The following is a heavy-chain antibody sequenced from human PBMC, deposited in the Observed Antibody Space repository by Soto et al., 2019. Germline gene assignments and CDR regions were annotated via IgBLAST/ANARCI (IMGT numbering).Heavy chain of an antibody. Sequence: QVQLVESGGGVVQPGRSLRLSCAASGFTFSSYGMHWVRQAPGKGLEWVAAISYDGSNKYYADSVKGRFTISRDNSKNTLYLQMNSLRAEDTAVYYCAKDGRYGDYGGDFDYWGQGTLVTVSS. CDR1: GFTFSSYG. CDR2: ISYDGSNK. V-gene: IGHV3-30*18. D-gene: IGHD4-17*01. J-gene: IGHJ4*02. CDR3: AKDGRYGDYGGDFDY.